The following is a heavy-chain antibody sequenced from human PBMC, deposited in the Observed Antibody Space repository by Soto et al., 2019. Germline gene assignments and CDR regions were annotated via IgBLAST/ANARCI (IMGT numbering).Heavy chain of an antibody. CDR3: ARHHGPTTSENWFDP. CDR1: GYTFFTYD. D-gene: IGHD5-12*01. V-gene: IGHV1-18*01. CDR2: ISTYSGDT. J-gene: IGHJ5*02. Sequence: ASVKVSCKASGYTFFTYDISWVRQAPGQGLEWMGWISTYSGDTKYAQKFQGRVTMTTDTSTTTAYLELRSLRSDDTAVYYCARHHGPTTSENWFDPWGQGTLVTVSP.